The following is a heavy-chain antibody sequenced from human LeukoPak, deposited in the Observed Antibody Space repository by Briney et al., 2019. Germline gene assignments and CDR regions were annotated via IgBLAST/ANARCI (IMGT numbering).Heavy chain of an antibody. CDR1: GFTFSSYG. CDR2: ISYVGSNK. D-gene: IGHD3-10*01. CDR3: AKDDLGFGELFIGY. J-gene: IGHJ4*02. V-gene: IGHV3-30*18. Sequence: PGGSLRLSCAASGFTFSSYGMHWVRQALGKGLEWVAVISYVGSNKYYADSVKGRFTISRDNSKNTLYLQMNSLRAEDTAVYYCAKDDLGFGELFIGYWGQGTLVTVSS.